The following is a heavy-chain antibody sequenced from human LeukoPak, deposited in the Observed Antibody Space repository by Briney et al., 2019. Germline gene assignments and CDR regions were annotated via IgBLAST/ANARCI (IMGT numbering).Heavy chain of an antibody. V-gene: IGHV1-24*01. CDR2: FDPEDGET. J-gene: IGHJ3*02. Sequence: ASVKVSCKVSGYTLTELSMHWVRQAPGKGLEWMGGFDPEDGETIYAQKFQGRVTMTEDTSTDTAYMELSSLRSEDTAVYYCATSRYSSSWSLGGAPAFDIWGQGTMVTVSS. D-gene: IGHD6-13*01. CDR3: ATSRYSSSWSLGGAPAFDI. CDR1: GYTLTELS.